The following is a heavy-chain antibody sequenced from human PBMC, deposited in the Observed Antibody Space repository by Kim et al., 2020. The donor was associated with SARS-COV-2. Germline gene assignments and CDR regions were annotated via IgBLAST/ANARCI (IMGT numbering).Heavy chain of an antibody. Sequence: PSLKCRVTISVDPSKNQFSLKLSSVTAADTAVYYCARGGGPYCSGGSCYLWGQGTMVTVSS. D-gene: IGHD2-15*01. J-gene: IGHJ3*01. CDR3: ARGGGPYCSGGSCYL. V-gene: IGHV4-34*01.